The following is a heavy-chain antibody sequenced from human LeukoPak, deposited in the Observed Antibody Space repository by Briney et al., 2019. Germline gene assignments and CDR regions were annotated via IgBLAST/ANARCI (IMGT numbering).Heavy chain of an antibody. Sequence: ASVKVSCKASGYTFTSYGISWVRQAPGQGLEWMGWISAYNGNTNYAQKLQGRVTMTTDTSTSTAYMELRSLRSDDTAVYYCGSVRGILTYFDLWGRGTLVTVSS. CDR2: ISAYNGNT. D-gene: IGHD3-16*01. CDR3: GSVRGILTYFDL. V-gene: IGHV1-18*01. CDR1: GYTFTSYG. J-gene: IGHJ2*01.